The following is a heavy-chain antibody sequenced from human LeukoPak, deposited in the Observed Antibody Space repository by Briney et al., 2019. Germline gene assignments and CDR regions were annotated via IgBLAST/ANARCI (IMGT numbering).Heavy chain of an antibody. V-gene: IGHV3-33*01. Sequence: GRSLRLSCAASGFTFSSYGMHWVRQAPGKELEWVAVIRYDGSNKYYADSVKGRFTLSRDNSKNTLYLQMNSLRAGDTAVYYCARHREMATILYYFDYWGQGTLVTVSS. D-gene: IGHD5-24*01. CDR1: GFTFSSYG. J-gene: IGHJ4*02. CDR3: ARHREMATILYYFDY. CDR2: IRYDGSNK.